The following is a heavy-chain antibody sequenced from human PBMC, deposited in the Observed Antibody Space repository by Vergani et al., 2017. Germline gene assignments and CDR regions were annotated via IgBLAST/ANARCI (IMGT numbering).Heavy chain of an antibody. Sequence: EVQLVESGGVVVQPGGSLRLSCAASGFTFDDYTMHWVRQAPGKGLGWVSLISWDGGSTYYADSVKGRFTISRDNSKNSLYLQMNSRRTEDTALYYCAKEISGWPEYYYYYYGMDVWGQGTTVTVSS. J-gene: IGHJ6*02. CDR2: ISWDGGST. V-gene: IGHV3-43*01. CDR1: GFTFDDYT. D-gene: IGHD6-19*01. CDR3: AKEISGWPEYYYYYYGMDV.